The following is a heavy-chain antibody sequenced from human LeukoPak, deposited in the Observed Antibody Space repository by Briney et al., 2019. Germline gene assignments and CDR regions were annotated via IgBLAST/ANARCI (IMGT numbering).Heavy chain of an antibody. D-gene: IGHD3-10*01. Sequence: KPGGSLRLSCAASGFTFSSYSMNWVRQPPGKGLEWIGEINHSGSTNYNPSLKSRVTISVDTSKNQFSLKLSSVTAADTAVYYCARSSLLWFGRAVDPWGQGTLVTVSS. CDR1: GFTFSSYS. CDR2: INHSGST. CDR3: ARSSLLWFGRAVDP. V-gene: IGHV4-34*01. J-gene: IGHJ5*02.